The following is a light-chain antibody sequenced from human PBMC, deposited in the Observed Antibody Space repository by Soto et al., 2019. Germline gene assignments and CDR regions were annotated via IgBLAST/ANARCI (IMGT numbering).Light chain of an antibody. CDR2: DVS. CDR1: SSDVGGYNY. CDR3: CSYAGSNTLV. J-gene: IGLJ3*02. V-gene: IGLV2-11*01. Sequence: QPVLTQPRSVSGSPGQSVTISCTGTSSDVGGYNYVTWYQQHAGKAPKLRIYDVSKRPSGVPDRFSGSRSGNTASLTISGLQAEDEAEYFCCSYAGSNTLVCGGGTKLTVL.